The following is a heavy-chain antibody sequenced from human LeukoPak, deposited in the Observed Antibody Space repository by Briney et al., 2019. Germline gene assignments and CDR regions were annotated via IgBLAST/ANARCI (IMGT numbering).Heavy chain of an antibody. CDR1: GGSISSGSYY. J-gene: IGHJ4*02. Sequence: PSQTLSLTXTVSGGSISSGSYYWSWIRQPAGKGLEWIGRIYTSGSTNYNPSLKSRVTISVDTSKNQFSLKLSSVTAADTAVYYWARDRITIFGVVTLDYWGQGTLVTVSS. CDR3: ARDRITIFGVVTLDY. V-gene: IGHV4-61*02. CDR2: IYTSGST. D-gene: IGHD3-3*01.